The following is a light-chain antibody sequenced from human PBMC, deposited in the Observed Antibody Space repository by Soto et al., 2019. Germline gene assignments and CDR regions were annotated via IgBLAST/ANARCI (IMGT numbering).Light chain of an antibody. CDR2: EVS. CDR3: SSYTSTSLYV. V-gene: IGLV2-14*01. J-gene: IGLJ1*01. CDR1: SSDFGASNY. Sequence: QSALTQPASVSGSLGQSITISCTGTSSDFGASNYVSWYQQYPGKAPKLMLYEVSVRPSGVSNRFSGSKSGNTASLTISGLQAEDEADYYCSSYTSTSLYVFGTGTKVTVL.